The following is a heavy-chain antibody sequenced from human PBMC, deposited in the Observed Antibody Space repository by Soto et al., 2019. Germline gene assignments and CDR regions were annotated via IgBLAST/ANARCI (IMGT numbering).Heavy chain of an antibody. J-gene: IGHJ4*02. CDR1: GFTFSSDS. CDR3: ARATDDYSNPDY. CDR2: ISSSSSYI. D-gene: IGHD4-4*01. Sequence: PGGSLRLSCAASGFTFSSDSMNWVRQAPGKGLEWVSSISSSSSYIYYADSVKGRFTISRDNAKNSLYLQMNSLRAEDTAVYYCARATDDYSNPDYWGQGTLVTVSS. V-gene: IGHV3-21*01.